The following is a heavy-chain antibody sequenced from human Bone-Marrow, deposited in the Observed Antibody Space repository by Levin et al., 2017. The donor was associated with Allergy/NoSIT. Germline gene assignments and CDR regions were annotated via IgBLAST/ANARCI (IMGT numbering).Heavy chain of an antibody. Sequence: PSETLSLTCTVSRDSITSNYYWGWIRQPPGKGLEWIASVSSGGDTYFNPSLKSRVTVSLDTAKNHFSLRLTSATAADTAVYYCAREPQDYNGSHFDYWAQGTLVTVAP. CDR1: RDSITSNYY. CDR3: AREPQDYNGSHFDY. V-gene: IGHV4-39*07. J-gene: IGHJ4*02. CDR2: VSSGGDT. D-gene: IGHD1-26*01.